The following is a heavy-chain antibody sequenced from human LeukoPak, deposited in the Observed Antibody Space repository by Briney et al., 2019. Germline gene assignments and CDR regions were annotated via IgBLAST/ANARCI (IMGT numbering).Heavy chain of an antibody. CDR1: GGSISSSNW. V-gene: IGHV4-4*02. Sequence: KSSETLSLTCAVSGGSISSSNWRSWVRQPPGKGLEWIGEIYHSGSTNYNPSLKSRVTISVDKSKNQFSLKLSSVTAADTAVYYCARVKDSNYLFDYWGQGTLVTVSS. CDR2: IYHSGST. D-gene: IGHD4-11*01. CDR3: ARVKDSNYLFDY. J-gene: IGHJ4*02.